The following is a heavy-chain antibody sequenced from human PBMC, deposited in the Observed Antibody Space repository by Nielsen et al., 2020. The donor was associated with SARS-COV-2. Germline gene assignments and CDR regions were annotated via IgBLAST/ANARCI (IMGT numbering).Heavy chain of an antibody. V-gene: IGHV3-11*05. D-gene: IGHD2-2*01. CDR1: GFTFSDYY. CDR2: ISSSSSYT. CDR3: AREYCSSTSCYFVGNYYGMDV. Sequence: GESLKISCAASGFTFSDYYMSWIRQAPGKGLEWVSYISSSSSYTNYADSVKGRFTISRDNAKNSLYLQMNSLRAEDTAVYYCAREYCSSTSCYFVGNYYGMDVWGQGTTVTVSS. J-gene: IGHJ6*02.